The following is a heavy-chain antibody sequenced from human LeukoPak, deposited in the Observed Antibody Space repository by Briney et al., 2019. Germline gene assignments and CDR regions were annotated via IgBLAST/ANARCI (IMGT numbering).Heavy chain of an antibody. CDR1: GGSVSSSSYY. V-gene: IGHV4-39*01. J-gene: IGHJ4*02. CDR2: IYYNGNT. D-gene: IGHD2-8*02. Sequence: SETLSLTCTVSGGSVSSSSYYGGWIRQPPWKGLEWIATIYYNGNTYYSPSLKNRVTISLDTSKNQFSLRVSSVTAADTAVYYCARLLARGDFDSWGQGTLVTVSS. CDR3: ARLLARGDFDS.